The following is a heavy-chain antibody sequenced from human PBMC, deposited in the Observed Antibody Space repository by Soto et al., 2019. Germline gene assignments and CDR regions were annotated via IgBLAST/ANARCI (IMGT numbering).Heavy chain of an antibody. CDR3: ARAHYYDSSGYIIGAFDI. J-gene: IGHJ3*02. D-gene: IGHD3-22*01. V-gene: IGHV4-59*01. Sequence: PETLSLTCTVSGGSISSYYWSWIRQPPGKGLEWIGYIYYSGSTNYNPSLKSRVTISVDTSKNQFSLKLSSVTAADTAVYYCARAHYYDSSGYIIGAFDIWGQGTMVTVS. CDR2: IYYSGST. CDR1: GGSISSYY.